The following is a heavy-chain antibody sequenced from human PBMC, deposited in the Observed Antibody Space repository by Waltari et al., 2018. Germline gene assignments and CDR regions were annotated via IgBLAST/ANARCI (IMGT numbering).Heavy chain of an antibody. CDR2: IYFSGST. J-gene: IGHJ4*02. CDR3: ARGDTSNWFASYFDF. V-gene: IGHV4-59*01. Sequence: QVRLQESGPGLVKPSETLSLTCTVSAASLSSYSWSWTRQPPGKGLEWIAYIYFSGSTSYNPSLKSRVAISGDTSKKQFSLRLSSVTAADTAVYYCARGDTSNWFASYFDFWGQGILVSVSS. D-gene: IGHD3-10*01. CDR1: AASLSSYS.